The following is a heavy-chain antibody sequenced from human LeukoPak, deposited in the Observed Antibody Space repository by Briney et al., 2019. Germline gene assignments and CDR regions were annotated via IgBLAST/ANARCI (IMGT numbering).Heavy chain of an antibody. CDR3: ARGGYCSSTSCYAVRRLYDY. Sequence: GRSLRLSCAASGFTFSSYAMHWVRQAPGKGLEWVAVISYDGSNKYYADSVKGRFTISRDNSKNTPYLQMNSLRAEDTAVYYCARGGYCSSTSCYAVRRLYDYWGQGTLVTVSS. CDR1: GFTFSSYA. J-gene: IGHJ4*02. CDR2: ISYDGSNK. D-gene: IGHD2-2*01. V-gene: IGHV3-30-3*01.